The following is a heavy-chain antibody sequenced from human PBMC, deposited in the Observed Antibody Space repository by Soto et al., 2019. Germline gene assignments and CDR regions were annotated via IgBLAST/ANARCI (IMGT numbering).Heavy chain of an antibody. D-gene: IGHD4-17*01. CDR3: ARVTMVIRDSDHFGVDV. J-gene: IGHJ6*02. V-gene: IGHV4-38-2*02. Sequence: SETLSLTCLVSGFPISSTYSWGWIRQPPGKGLEWIGSISHSGTTSYSPSLTSRVSISVDTSKNQVSLKLTSVTAADTAVYFCARVTMVIRDSDHFGVDVWGHGTTVTSP. CDR2: ISHSGTT. CDR1: GFPISSTYS.